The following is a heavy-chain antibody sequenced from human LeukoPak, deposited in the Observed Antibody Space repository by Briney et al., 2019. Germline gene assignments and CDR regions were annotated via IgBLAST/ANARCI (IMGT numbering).Heavy chain of an antibody. J-gene: IGHJ4*02. V-gene: IGHV1-2*02. CDR3: ARDTVPAAIMDY. CDR1: GYTFTGYY. Sequence: ASVKVSCKASGYTFTGYYMHWVRQAPGQGLEWMGWINPNSGGTNYAQKFQGRVTMTRDTSISTAYMELSRLRSDDTAVYYCARDTVPAAIMDYWGQGTLVTVPS. D-gene: IGHD2-2*01. CDR2: INPNSGGT.